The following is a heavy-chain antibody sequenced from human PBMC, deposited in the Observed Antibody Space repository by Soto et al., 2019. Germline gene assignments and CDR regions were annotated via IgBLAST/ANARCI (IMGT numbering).Heavy chain of an antibody. CDR2: ISAYNGNT. CDR3: ARDGPTTGTTVFPFHYYSYVVV. D-gene: IGHD1-1*01. J-gene: IGHJ6*03. V-gene: IGHV1-18*01. Sequence: ASVKVSCKASGYTFTSYGISWVRQAPGQGLERMGWISAYNGNTNYAQKLQGRVTITRDTSASTAYMELSSLRSEDTAVYYCARDGPTTGTTVFPFHYYSYVVVWGKGSTAKVSS. CDR1: GYTFTSYG.